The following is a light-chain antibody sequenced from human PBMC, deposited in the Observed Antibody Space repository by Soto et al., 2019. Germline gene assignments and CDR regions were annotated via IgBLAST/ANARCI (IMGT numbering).Light chain of an antibody. CDR2: NAS. V-gene: IGKV3-11*01. J-gene: IGKJ5*01. CDR3: QQRSNWPPGIT. Sequence: ELVLTQSPATLSLSPGERATLSCRASQSVSNYLAWYQQKPGQAPRLLIYNASNRATGIPARFSGSGSGTDFTLTISGLDPEDFAVYYCQQRSNWPPGITLGQGTRLEIK. CDR1: QSVSNY.